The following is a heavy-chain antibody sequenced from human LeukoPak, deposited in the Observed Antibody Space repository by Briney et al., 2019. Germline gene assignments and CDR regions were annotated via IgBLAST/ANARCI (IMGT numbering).Heavy chain of an antibody. CDR3: ARGRYSVSPTFSVGAPYDY. CDR2: INPNSGGT. D-gene: IGHD1-26*01. CDR1: GYTFTGHY. J-gene: IGHJ4*02. Sequence: ASVKVSCKASGYTFTGHYMHWVRQAPGQGLEWMGWINPNSGGTNYAQKFQGRVTMTRDTSISTAYMELSRLRSDDTAVYYCARGRYSVSPTFSVGAPYDYWGQGTLVTVSS. V-gene: IGHV1-2*02.